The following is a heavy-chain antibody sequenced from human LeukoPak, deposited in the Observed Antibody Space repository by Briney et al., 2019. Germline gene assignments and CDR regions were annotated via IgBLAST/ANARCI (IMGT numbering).Heavy chain of an antibody. CDR2: VCHSGST. Sequence: SETLSLTCAVSGDSISTNHWWSWVRQPPGKGLEWIGEVCHSGSTYYNPSLKSRVTISVATSRNQLSLKLSSVTAADTAVYYCARQDVSSSWYLNWFDPWGQGTLVTVSS. D-gene: IGHD6-13*01. J-gene: IGHJ5*02. CDR3: ARQDVSSSWYLNWFDP. CDR1: GDSISTNHW. V-gene: IGHV4-4*02.